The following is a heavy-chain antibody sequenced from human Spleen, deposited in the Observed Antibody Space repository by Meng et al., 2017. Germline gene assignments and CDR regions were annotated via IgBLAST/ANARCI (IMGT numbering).Heavy chain of an antibody. Sequence: QVRLQQWGAGPLKPSGTLSLTCVVSGGSFSDYYWSWIRQPPGKGLEWIGEINHSGSTNYNPSLESRATISVDTSQNNLSLKLSSVTAADTAVYYCARRHNWGWVPIDYWGQGTLVTVSS. CDR1: GGSFSDYY. CDR2: INHSGST. J-gene: IGHJ4*02. CDR3: ARRHNWGWVPIDY. D-gene: IGHD7-27*01. V-gene: IGHV4-34*01.